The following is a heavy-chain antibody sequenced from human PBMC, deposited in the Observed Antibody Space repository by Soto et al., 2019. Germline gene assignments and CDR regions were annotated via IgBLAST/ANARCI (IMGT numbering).Heavy chain of an antibody. Sequence: EVQLVESGGGLVKPGGSLRLSCAASGFTFSSYSMNWVRQAPGKGLEWVSSISSSSSYIYYADSVKGRFTISRDNAKNSLYLQMNSLRAEDTAVYYCARAVVVPAARSDAFDIWGQGTMVTVSS. CDR3: ARAVVVPAARSDAFDI. D-gene: IGHD2-2*01. V-gene: IGHV3-21*01. CDR2: ISSSSSYI. J-gene: IGHJ3*02. CDR1: GFTFSSYS.